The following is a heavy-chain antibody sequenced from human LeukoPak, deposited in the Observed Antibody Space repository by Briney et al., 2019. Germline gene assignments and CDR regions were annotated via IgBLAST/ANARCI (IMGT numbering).Heavy chain of an antibody. CDR1: GFDFISYG. CDR2: IRYDGSNT. J-gene: IGHJ6*03. V-gene: IGHV3-30*02. D-gene: IGHD2-2*01. Sequence: TGGSLRLSCAASGFDFISYGMHWVRQAPGKGLEWVSFIRYDGSNTYYADSVKGRFTISRDNSKNTLYLQMNSLRTEDTALYYCAENTCIRTSCYSSMDVWGKGTTVTVSS. CDR3: AENTCIRTSCYSSMDV.